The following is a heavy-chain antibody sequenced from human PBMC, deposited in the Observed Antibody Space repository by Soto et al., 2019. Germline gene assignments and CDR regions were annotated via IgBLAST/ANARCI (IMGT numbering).Heavy chain of an antibody. Sequence: ASVKVSCKASGYTFTGYYMHWVRQAPGQGLEWMGWINPNSGGTNYAQKFQGWVTMTRDTSISTAYMELSRLRSDDTAVYYCARGRYSGYANNTSDPWGQGPLVTVSS. V-gene: IGHV1-2*04. D-gene: IGHD5-12*01. CDR1: GYTFTGYY. CDR3: ARGRYSGYANNTSDP. J-gene: IGHJ5*02. CDR2: INPNSGGT.